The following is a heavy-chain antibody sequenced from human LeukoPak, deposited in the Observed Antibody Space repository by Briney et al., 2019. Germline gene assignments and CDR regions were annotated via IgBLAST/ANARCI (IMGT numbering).Heavy chain of an antibody. Sequence: ASVKVSCKASGYTFTDYYMHWVQQAPGKGLEWMGLVDPEDGETIYAEKFQGRVTITADTSTDTAYMELSSLRSEDTAVYYCLTYCSSTSCYAGFDYWGQGTLVTVSS. J-gene: IGHJ4*02. CDR2: VDPEDGET. CDR1: GYTFTDYY. D-gene: IGHD2-2*01. V-gene: IGHV1-69-2*01. CDR3: LTYCSSTSCYAGFDY.